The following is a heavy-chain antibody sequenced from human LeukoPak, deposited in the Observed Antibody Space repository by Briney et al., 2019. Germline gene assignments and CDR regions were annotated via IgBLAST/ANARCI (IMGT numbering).Heavy chain of an antibody. CDR1: GFTFSSYA. V-gene: IGHV3-30*04. CDR2: ISYDGSNK. J-gene: IGHJ6*03. D-gene: IGHD3-3*01. Sequence: GGSLRLSCAASGFTFSSYAMHWVRQAPGKGLEWVAVISYDGSNKYYADSVKGRFTISRDNSKHTLYLQMNRLSAEGTAVYYCARDLRESIEYDFCSGYYTYMDVWGKGTMVTVSS. CDR3: ARDLRESIEYDFCSGYYTYMDV.